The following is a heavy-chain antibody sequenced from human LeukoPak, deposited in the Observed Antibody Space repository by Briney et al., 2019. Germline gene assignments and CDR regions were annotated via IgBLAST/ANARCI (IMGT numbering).Heavy chain of an antibody. CDR3: AREGSITMIVAYNWFDP. CDR1: GGSISSSNW. J-gene: IGHJ5*02. CDR2: IYHSGST. Sequence: SGTLSLTCAVSGGSISSSNWWSWVRQPPGKGLEWIGEIYHSGSTNYNPSLKSRVTISVDTSKNQFSLKLSSVTAADTAVYYCAREGSITMIVAYNWFDPWGQGTLVTVSS. D-gene: IGHD3-22*01. V-gene: IGHV4-4*02.